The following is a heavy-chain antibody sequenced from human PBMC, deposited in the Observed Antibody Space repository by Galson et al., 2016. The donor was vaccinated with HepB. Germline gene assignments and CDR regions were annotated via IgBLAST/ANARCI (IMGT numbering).Heavy chain of an antibody. CDR1: GYRFRDFG. CDR2: ISAYEGVA. CDR3: ARGGGPRELQF. Sequence: SVKVSCKASGYRFRDFGITWIRQAPGQGLEWMGWISAYEGVAYYARDLQGRVTMTKDTSTTTAFLELRSLTSDDTAMYFCARGGGPRELQFWGQGTLVTVSS. D-gene: IGHD1-26*01. J-gene: IGHJ4*02. V-gene: IGHV1-18*04.